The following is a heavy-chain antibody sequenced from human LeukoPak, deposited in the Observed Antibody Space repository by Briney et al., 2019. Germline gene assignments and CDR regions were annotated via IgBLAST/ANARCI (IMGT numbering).Heavy chain of an antibody. CDR2: LSGSGDST. V-gene: IGHV3-23*01. CDR3: AREAGITMVRGGVNWFDP. D-gene: IGHD3-10*01. J-gene: IGHJ5*02. CDR1: GLIFRNFG. Sequence: PGGSLRLSCVASGLIFRNFGMSWVRQAPGKGLEWISSLSGSGDSTYYADSVKGRFTISRDNSKNTLYLQMKSLRAEDTAVYYCAREAGITMVRGGVNWFDPWGQGTLVTVSS.